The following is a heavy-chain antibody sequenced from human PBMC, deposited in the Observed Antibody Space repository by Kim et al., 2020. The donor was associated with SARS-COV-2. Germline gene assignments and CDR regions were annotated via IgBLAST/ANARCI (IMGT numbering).Heavy chain of an antibody. V-gene: IGHV3-74*01. J-gene: IGHJ6*02. CDR3: ARRGHNYDFWSGYHYYYYGMDV. Sequence: GSLRLSCAASGFTFSSYWMHWVRQAPGKGLVWVSRINSDGSSTSYADSVKGRFTISRDNAKNTLYLQMNSLRAEDTAVYYCARRGHNYDFWSGYHYYYYGMDVWGQGTTVTVSS. CDR1: GFTFSSYW. D-gene: IGHD3-3*01. CDR2: INSDGSST.